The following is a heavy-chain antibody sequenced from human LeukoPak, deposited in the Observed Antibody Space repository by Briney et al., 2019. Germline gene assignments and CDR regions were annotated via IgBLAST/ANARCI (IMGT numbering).Heavy chain of an antibody. CDR1: GGSVSSGSYY. CDR3: ARLTLNYYDSSGYRGVFDY. V-gene: IGHV4-61*01. CDR2: IYYSGST. Sequence: PSETLSLTCTVSGGSVSSGSYYWSWIRQPPGKGLEWIGYIYYSGSTNYNPSLKSRVTISVDTSKNQFSLKLSSVTAADTAVYYCARLTLNYYDSSGYRGVFDYWGQGTLVTVSS. J-gene: IGHJ4*02. D-gene: IGHD3-22*01.